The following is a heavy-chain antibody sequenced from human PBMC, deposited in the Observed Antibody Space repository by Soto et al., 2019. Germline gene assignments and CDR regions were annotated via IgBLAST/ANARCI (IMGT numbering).Heavy chain of an antibody. CDR3: AKVVRADTTSSNFYYYSGMDV. D-gene: IGHD6-6*01. CDR2: ISNDGSIK. CDR1: VFSFITYG. J-gene: IGHJ6*02. V-gene: IGHV3-30*18. Sequence: GWSLRLSCASSVFSFITYGMHWVRQAPGKGLEWMAVISNDGSIKYYADSVKGRFTISRDNSKDTLFLQMNSLRGEDTAVYYCAKVVRADTTSSNFYYYSGMDVWGQGTTVTVSS.